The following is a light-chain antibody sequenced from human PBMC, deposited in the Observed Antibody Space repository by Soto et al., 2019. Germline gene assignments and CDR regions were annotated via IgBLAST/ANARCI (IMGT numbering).Light chain of an antibody. J-gene: IGLJ1*01. Sequence: QSALTQPASVSGSPGQSITISCTGTSSDGGGYNYVSWYQQHPGKSPKLMIYEVSNRPSGVSNRFSGSKSGDTASLTISGFQDEDEFDYYCSSYQSRSSSFYVLGTGTKV. V-gene: IGLV2-14*01. CDR3: SSYQSRSSSFYV. CDR1: SSDGGGYNY. CDR2: EVS.